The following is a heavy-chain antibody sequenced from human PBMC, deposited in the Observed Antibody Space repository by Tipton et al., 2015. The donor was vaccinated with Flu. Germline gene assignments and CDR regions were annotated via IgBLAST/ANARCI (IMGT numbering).Heavy chain of an antibody. Sequence: LRLSCSVSGGSISSYYWSWIRQPPGKGLECLGYIFYNGSSNYNPSLKSRVTISVDMSKNQFSLKLSSVTAADTAVYYCARTTYDYTNYGTPGAYGLDVWGQGTPVTVSS. J-gene: IGHJ6*01. CDR1: GGSISSYY. V-gene: IGHV4-59*01. CDR2: IFYNGSS. CDR3: ARTTYDYTNYGTPGAYGLDV. D-gene: IGHD4-11*01.